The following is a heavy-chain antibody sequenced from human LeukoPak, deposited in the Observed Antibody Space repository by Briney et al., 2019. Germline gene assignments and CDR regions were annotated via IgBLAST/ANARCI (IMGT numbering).Heavy chain of an antibody. CDR2: INPNSGGS. V-gene: IGHV1-2*02. J-gene: IGHJ4*02. Sequence: ASVKVSCKASGYTFTGYYMHWVRQAPGQGLESMGWINPNSGGSNYAQKFQGRVTMTRDTSISTAYMELSRLRSDDTAVYYCARSPVGATSRFDYWGQGTLVTVSS. D-gene: IGHD1-26*01. CDR3: ARSPVGATSRFDY. CDR1: GYTFTGYY.